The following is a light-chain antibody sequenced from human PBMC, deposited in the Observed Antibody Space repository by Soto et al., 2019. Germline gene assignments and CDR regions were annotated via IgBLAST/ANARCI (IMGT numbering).Light chain of an antibody. CDR3: QQYGASPIT. CDR1: QSISDT. V-gene: IGKV3-20*01. Sequence: EIVMTQSPATLSVSPGGRATLSCRASQSISDTLAWYQHKPGQAPRLLVSGASSRATGIPDRFSGRGSGTDFTLIISRLEPEDFALYYCQQYGASPITFGQGTRLEIK. CDR2: GAS. J-gene: IGKJ5*01.